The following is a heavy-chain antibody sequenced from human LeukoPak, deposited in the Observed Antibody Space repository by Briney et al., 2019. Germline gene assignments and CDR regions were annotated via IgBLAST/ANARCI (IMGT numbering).Heavy chain of an antibody. CDR1: GGSISNSSYY. CDR3: ATPFAMVSDY. Sequence: PSETLSLTCTVSGGSISNSSYYWGWIRQPPGKGLEWIGSIYYSGSTYYNPSLKSRVTISVDTSKNQFSLKLSSVTAADTAVYYCATPFAMVSDYWGQGTLVTVSS. CDR2: IYYSGST. D-gene: IGHD3-10*01. V-gene: IGHV4-39*01. J-gene: IGHJ4*02.